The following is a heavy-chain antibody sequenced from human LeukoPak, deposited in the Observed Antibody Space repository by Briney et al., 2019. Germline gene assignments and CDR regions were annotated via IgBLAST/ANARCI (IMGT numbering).Heavy chain of an antibody. CDR1: GYXFSGYY. CDR2: INPNSGGT. Sequence: ASVKVSCKASGYXFSGYYMHWVRQAPGQGLERMGWINPNSGGTNYAQKFQGRVTMTRDTSISTAYMELSRVRSDDTAVYYCARASYYDVLTGPSCPDYWGQGTLVTVSS. J-gene: IGHJ4*02. D-gene: IGHD3-9*01. V-gene: IGHV1-2*02. CDR3: ARASYYDVLTGPSCPDY.